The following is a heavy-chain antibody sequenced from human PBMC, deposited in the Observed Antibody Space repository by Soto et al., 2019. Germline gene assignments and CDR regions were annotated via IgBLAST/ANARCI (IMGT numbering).Heavy chain of an antibody. Sequence: QLQLQESGPGLVKPSETLSLTCTVSGGSISSSSYYWGWIRQPPGKGLEWIGSIYYSGSTYYNPSLKSRVTISVDTSKNQFSLKLSSVTAADTAVYYCARRLVLGAFDIWGQGTMVTVSS. V-gene: IGHV4-39*01. J-gene: IGHJ3*02. CDR1: GGSISSSSYY. CDR3: ARRLVLGAFDI. CDR2: IYYSGST.